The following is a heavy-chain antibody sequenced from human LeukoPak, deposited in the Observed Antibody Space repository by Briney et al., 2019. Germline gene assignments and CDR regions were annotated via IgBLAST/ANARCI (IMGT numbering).Heavy chain of an antibody. J-gene: IGHJ6*03. CDR2: ISTASNTI. CDR1: GFTFSSYS. CDR3: AEDLYSSSSWRSYYYYMDV. D-gene: IGHD6-6*01. Sequence: GGSLRLSCAASGFTFSSYSMNWVRQAPGKGLEWVSYISTASNTIYYADSVKGRFTISRDNSKNTLYLQMNSLRAEDTAVYYCAEDLYSSSSWRSYYYYMDVWGKGTTVTVSS. V-gene: IGHV3-48*01.